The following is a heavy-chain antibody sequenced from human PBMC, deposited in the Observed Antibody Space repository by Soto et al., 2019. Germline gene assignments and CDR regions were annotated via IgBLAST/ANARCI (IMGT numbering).Heavy chain of an antibody. CDR3: TRAGLDWRVAFDI. D-gene: IGHD3-3*01. V-gene: IGHV3-66*01. Sequence: EVQLVESGGGLVQPGGSLRLSCAASGFTVNNNYMSWVRQAPGKGLEWVSVIYSGGSTYYADSVKGRFTISRDNSKNTLFLQMNSLRAEDTAVYYCTRAGLDWRVAFDIWGQGTMVTVSS. J-gene: IGHJ3*02. CDR2: IYSGGST. CDR1: GFTVNNNY.